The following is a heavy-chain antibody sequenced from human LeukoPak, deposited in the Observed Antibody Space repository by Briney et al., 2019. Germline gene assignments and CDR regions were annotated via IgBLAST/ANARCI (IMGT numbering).Heavy chain of an antibody. CDR1: GFTSSDYS. CDR3: ATTYAGSGSYSFDY. Sequence: GGSLRLSCAASGFTSSDYSMNWVRQAPGKGLEWVSYITSSSSTMYYADSVKGRFTISRDNAKNSLYLQMNSLRDEDTAVYYCATTYAGSGSYSFDYWGQGTLVTVSS. CDR2: ITSSSSTM. V-gene: IGHV3-48*02. J-gene: IGHJ4*02. D-gene: IGHD3-10*01.